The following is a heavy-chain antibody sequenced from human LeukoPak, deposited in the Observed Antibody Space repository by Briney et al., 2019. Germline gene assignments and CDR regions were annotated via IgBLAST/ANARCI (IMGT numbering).Heavy chain of an antibody. Sequence: SGGSLRLSCAASGFTFSSYGMHWVRQVPGKGLEWVAVISYDGSNKYYADSVKGRFTISRDNSKNTLYLQMNSLRAEDTAVYYCANSYDSSGYYMDYWGQGTLVTVSS. D-gene: IGHD3-22*01. CDR3: ANSYDSSGYYMDY. J-gene: IGHJ4*02. V-gene: IGHV3-30*18. CDR1: GFTFSSYG. CDR2: ISYDGSNK.